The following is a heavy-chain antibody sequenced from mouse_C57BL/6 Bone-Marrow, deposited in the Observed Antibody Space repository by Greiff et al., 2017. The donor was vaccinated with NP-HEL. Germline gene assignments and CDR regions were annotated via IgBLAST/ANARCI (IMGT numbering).Heavy chain of an antibody. V-gene: IGHV1-9*01. D-gene: IGHD1-1*01. J-gene: IGHJ2*01. CDR1: GYTFTGNW. CDR2: ILPGSGNT. CDR3: ARDYYGSSYFDY. Sequence: QVQLQQSGAELMKPGASVKLSCKATGYTFTGNWLEWVKQRPGHGLEWIGEILPGSGNTYYNERFKGKATFTADPSSNPAYMQLCSLTTEDSAIYYCARDYYGSSYFDYWGQGTTLTVSS.